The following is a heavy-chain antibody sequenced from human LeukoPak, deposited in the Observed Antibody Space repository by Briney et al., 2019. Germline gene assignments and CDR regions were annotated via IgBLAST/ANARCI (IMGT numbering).Heavy chain of an antibody. Sequence: PSETLSLTCTASGYSISSGYYWGWIRQPPGKGLEWIGSIYHSGSTYYNPSLKSRVTISVDTSKNQFSLKLSSVTAADTAVYYCAKTPGIAAPGQDYWGQGTLVTVSS. D-gene: IGHD6-13*01. V-gene: IGHV4-38-2*02. CDR3: AKTPGIAAPGQDY. J-gene: IGHJ4*02. CDR1: GYSISSGYY. CDR2: IYHSGST.